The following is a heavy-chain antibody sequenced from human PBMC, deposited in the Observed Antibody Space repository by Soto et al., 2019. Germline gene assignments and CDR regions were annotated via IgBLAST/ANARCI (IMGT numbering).Heavy chain of an antibody. Sequence: GASVKVSCKASGYTFTSYAMHWVRQAPGQRLEWMGWINAGNGNTKYSQKFQGRVTITRDTSASTAYMELSSLRSEDTAVYYCVGDDFWSGPLGFGPWGQGTLVTVSS. J-gene: IGHJ5*02. D-gene: IGHD3-3*01. CDR2: INAGNGNT. CDR1: GYTFTSYA. CDR3: VGDDFWSGPLGFGP. V-gene: IGHV1-3*01.